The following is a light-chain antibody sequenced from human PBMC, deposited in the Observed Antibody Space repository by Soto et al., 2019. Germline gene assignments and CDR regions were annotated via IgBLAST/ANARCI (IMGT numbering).Light chain of an antibody. CDR3: QQYNNWGT. Sequence: EIVMTQSPATLSVSPGERATLSCRASQSVSSNLAWYQQKPGQAPRLLIYGASTRATGIPARFSGSGSGTEVTLTIRSLQSEDFAVYYCQQYNNWGTFGQGTKVEIK. V-gene: IGKV3-15*01. J-gene: IGKJ1*01. CDR2: GAS. CDR1: QSVSSN.